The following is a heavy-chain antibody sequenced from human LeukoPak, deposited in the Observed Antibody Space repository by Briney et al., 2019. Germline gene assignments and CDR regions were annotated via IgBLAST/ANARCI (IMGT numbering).Heavy chain of an antibody. J-gene: IGHJ4*02. D-gene: IGHD4-17*01. CDR1: GFTFSSYW. Sequence: PGGSLRLSCAASGFTFSSYWMSWVRQAPGKGLEWVANIEQDGSEKYYVDSVKGRFTISRDNSKNTLFLQMDSLRAEDTAVYHCARDWQHMATVIYYFDYWGQGTLVTVSS. CDR2: IEQDGSEK. V-gene: IGHV3-7*01. CDR3: ARDWQHMATVIYYFDY.